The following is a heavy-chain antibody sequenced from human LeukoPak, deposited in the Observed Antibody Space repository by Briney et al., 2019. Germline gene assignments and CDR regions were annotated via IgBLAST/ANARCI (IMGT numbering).Heavy chain of an antibody. Sequence: GSLRLSCAASGFTFSSYSMNWVRQAPGKGLEWVSSISSSSSYIYYADSVKGRFTISRDNAKNSLYLQINSLRAEDTAVYYCARARYSYAAGAFDIWGQGTMVTVSS. CDR2: ISSSSSYI. V-gene: IGHV3-21*01. D-gene: IGHD5-18*01. CDR1: GFTFSSYS. J-gene: IGHJ3*02. CDR3: ARARYSYAAGAFDI.